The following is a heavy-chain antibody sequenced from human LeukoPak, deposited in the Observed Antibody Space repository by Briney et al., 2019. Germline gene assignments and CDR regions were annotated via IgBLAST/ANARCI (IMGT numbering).Heavy chain of an antibody. CDR3: ARDRGYYVFDY. D-gene: IGHD3-22*01. CDR1: GFTFSNHW. CDR2: VKPDGSEK. Sequence: GGSLRLSCAASGFTFSNHWMTWVRQAPGKGLEWVAHVKPDGSEKSYVDSVKGRFTVSRDNAQNSLYLQMNSLRAEDTAVYYCARDRGYYVFDYWGQGTLVTVSS. J-gene: IGHJ4*02. V-gene: IGHV3-7*01.